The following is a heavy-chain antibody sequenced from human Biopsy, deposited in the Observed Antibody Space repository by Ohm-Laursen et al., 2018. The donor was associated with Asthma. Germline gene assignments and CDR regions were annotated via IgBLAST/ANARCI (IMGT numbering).Heavy chain of an antibody. CDR2: IYYSGST. D-gene: IGHD3-22*01. CDR1: GGSISSGDYY. Sequence: SQTLSLTCTVSGGSISSGDYYWSWIRQPPGKGLKWIGYIYYSGSTYYNPSLKSRVTISVDTSKNQFSLKLSSVTAAGTAVYYCARDLSFYDSSGYYRRWFDPWGQGTLVTVSS. J-gene: IGHJ5*02. V-gene: IGHV4-30-4*01. CDR3: ARDLSFYDSSGYYRRWFDP.